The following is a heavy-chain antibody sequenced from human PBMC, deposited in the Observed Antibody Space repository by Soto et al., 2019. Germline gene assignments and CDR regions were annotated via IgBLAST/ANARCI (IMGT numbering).Heavy chain of an antibody. CDR2: IIPIFGTA. Sequence: QVQLVQSGAEVKKPGSSVKVSCKASGGTFSSYAISWVRQAPGQGLEWMGGIIPIFGTANYAQKFQGRVTITADESTNTAYMELSSLRSEDTAVYYCARDPGTGSNFASYYYGMDVWGQGTTVTVSS. D-gene: IGHD4-4*01. J-gene: IGHJ6*02. V-gene: IGHV1-69*01. CDR3: ARDPGTGSNFASYYYGMDV. CDR1: GGTFSSYA.